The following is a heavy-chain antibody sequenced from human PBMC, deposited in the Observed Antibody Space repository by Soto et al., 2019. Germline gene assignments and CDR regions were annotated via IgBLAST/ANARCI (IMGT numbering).Heavy chain of an antibody. Sequence: GGSLRLSCAASGFTFSSYAMSWVRQAPGKGLEWVSAISGSGGSTYYADSVKGRFTISRDNSKNTLYLQMNSLRAEDTAVYYCAKDRTGVTTDSDAFDIWGQGTMVTVSS. J-gene: IGHJ3*02. D-gene: IGHD4-17*01. CDR3: AKDRTGVTTDSDAFDI. V-gene: IGHV3-23*01. CDR2: ISGSGGST. CDR1: GFTFSSYA.